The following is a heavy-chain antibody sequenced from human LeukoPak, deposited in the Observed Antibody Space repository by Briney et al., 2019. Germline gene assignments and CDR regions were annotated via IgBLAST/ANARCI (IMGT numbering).Heavy chain of an antibody. Sequence: PSETLSLTCTVSGDSISSGGYYWSWIRQPPGKGLEWIGYIYHSGSTYYNPSLKSRVTISVDRSKNQFSLKLSSVTAADTAVYYCARDAGSSGSFDPWDQGTLATVSS. CDR3: ARDAGSSGSFDP. CDR1: GDSISSGGYY. D-gene: IGHD6-19*01. V-gene: IGHV4-30-2*01. J-gene: IGHJ5*02. CDR2: IYHSGST.